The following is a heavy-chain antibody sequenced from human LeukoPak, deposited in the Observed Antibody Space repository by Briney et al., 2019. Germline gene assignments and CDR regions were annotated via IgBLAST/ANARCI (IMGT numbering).Heavy chain of an antibody. CDR3: ARTTSNWNPEVYFDY. D-gene: IGHD1-1*01. J-gene: IGHJ4*02. V-gene: IGHV4-61*01. Sequence: SETLSLTCAVSGGSINRGTFFWTWIRKPPGKGLEWIGYISNSGSTNYHPSLKSRVTISSDTSKTQFTLKLTSVTAADTAVYYCARTTSNWNPEVYFDYWGQGTLVTVSS. CDR1: GGSINRGTFF. CDR2: ISNSGST.